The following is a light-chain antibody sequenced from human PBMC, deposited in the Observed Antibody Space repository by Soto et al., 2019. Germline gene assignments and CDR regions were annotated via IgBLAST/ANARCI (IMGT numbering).Light chain of an antibody. J-gene: IGLJ1*01. CDR1: SSDVGGHNY. CDR3: SSYTSSSTLEPV. V-gene: IGLV2-14*01. Sequence: SALSQPASVSGAPRQSISICCPGTSSDVGGHNYVAWYQQHPGKAPKLMIYDVSNRPSGVSNRFSGSKSGNTASLTISGLQAEDEADYYCSSYTSSSTLEPVFGTGTKVTVL. CDR2: DVS.